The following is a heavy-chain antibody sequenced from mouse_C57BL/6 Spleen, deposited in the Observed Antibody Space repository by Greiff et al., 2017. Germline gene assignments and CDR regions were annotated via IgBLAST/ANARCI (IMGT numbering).Heavy chain of an antibody. D-gene: IGHD1-1*01. CDR1: GYTFTDYY. J-gene: IGHJ4*01. CDR3: ARRTVVALDYYAMDY. V-gene: IGHV1-19*01. Sequence: VQLQQSGPVLVKPGASVKMSCKASGYTFTDYYMNWVKQSHGKSLEWIGVINPYNGGTSYNQKFKGKATLTVDKSSSTAYMELNSLTSEDSAVYYCARRTVVALDYYAMDYWGQGTSVTVSS. CDR2: INPYNGGT.